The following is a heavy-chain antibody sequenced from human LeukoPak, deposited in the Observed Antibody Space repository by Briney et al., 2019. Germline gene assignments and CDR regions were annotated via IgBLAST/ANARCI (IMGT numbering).Heavy chain of an antibody. CDR3: ASEKDTVFGYFYGD. J-gene: IGHJ4*02. V-gene: IGHV3-23*01. CDR2: ISAGGGST. D-gene: IGHD2/OR15-2a*01. Sequence: GGSLRLSCAASGFAFSTYAMTWVRQAPGKGLEWVSSISAGGGSTFYADSVKGRFTISRDDSKNTLFLQMHSLRAEDTAVYYCASEKDTVFGYFYGDWGQGTLVTVSS. CDR1: GFAFSTYA.